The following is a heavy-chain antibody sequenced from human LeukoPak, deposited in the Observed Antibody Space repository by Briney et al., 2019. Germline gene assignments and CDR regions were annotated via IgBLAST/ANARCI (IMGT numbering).Heavy chain of an antibody. CDR2: IRYDGSNK. J-gene: IGHJ4*02. V-gene: IGHV3-30*02. CDR1: GFTFSSYA. Sequence: GGSLRLSCAASGFTFSSYAMSWVRQAPGKGLEWVAFIRYDGSNKYYADSVKGRFTISRDNSKNTLYLQMNSLRAEDTAVYYCAKEGYDFWSGYSNYPYFDYWGQGTLVTVSS. CDR3: AKEGYDFWSGYSNYPYFDY. D-gene: IGHD3-3*01.